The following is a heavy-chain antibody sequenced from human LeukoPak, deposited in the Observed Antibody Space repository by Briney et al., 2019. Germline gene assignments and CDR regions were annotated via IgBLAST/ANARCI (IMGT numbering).Heavy chain of an antibody. CDR2: ISACNGNT. J-gene: IGHJ4*02. CDR1: GYTFTSYG. Sequence: ASVKVSCKASGYTFTSYGISWVRQAPGQGLEWMGWISACNGNTNYAQKLQGRVTMTTDTSTSTAYMELSSLRSEDTAVYYCARYYSGWYYFDYWGQGTLVTVSS. V-gene: IGHV1-18*01. CDR3: ARYYSGWYYFDY. D-gene: IGHD6-19*01.